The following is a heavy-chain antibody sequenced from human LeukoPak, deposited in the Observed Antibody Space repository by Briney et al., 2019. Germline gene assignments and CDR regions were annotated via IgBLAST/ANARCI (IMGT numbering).Heavy chain of an antibody. J-gene: IGHJ4*02. CDR1: GGTFSSYA. D-gene: IGHD6-19*01. V-gene: IGHV1-69*13. CDR3: ARRYIAVAGSGQFDY. CDR2: VIPIFGTA. Sequence: SVKVSCKASGGTFSSYAISWVRQAPGQGLEWMGGVIPIFGTADYAQKFQGRVTITADESTSTAYMELSSLRSEDTAVYYCARRYIAVAGSGQFDYWGQGTLVTVSS.